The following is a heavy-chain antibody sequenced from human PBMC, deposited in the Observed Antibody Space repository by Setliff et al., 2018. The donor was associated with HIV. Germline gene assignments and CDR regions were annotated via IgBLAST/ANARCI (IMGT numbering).Heavy chain of an antibody. CDR2: VYSSGTT. D-gene: IGHD3-3*01. CDR3: ARGAYCNFWSGYSAGGGSLGP. CDR1: GGSISGYY. V-gene: IGHV4-59*01. J-gene: IGHJ5*02. Sequence: SETLSLTCSVSGGSISGYYWNWVRQPPGKGLEWLGYVYSSGTTDYNPALKGRVTISLDTSKSQFSLNLNSVTAADTAVYYCARGAYCNFWSGYSAGGGSLGPWGQGALVTVSS.